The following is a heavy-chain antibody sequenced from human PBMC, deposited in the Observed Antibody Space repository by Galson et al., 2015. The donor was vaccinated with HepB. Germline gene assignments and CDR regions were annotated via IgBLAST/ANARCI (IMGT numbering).Heavy chain of an antibody. J-gene: IGHJ5*02. CDR3: ARGALVAVVDATQNNWFDP. CDR2: INAYSRKT. V-gene: IGHV1-18*01. D-gene: IGHD2-15*01. CDR1: GYTFSSYS. Sequence: SVKVSCKASGYTFSSYSITWVRQAPGQGLEWMGWINAYSRKTHYARQLQGRVTMTTDTSTSTAYMELRSLRSDDTAVYYCARGALVAVVDATQNNWFDPWGQGTLGTV.